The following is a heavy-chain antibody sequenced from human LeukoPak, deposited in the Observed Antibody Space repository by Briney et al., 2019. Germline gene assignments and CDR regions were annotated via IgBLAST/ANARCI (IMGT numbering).Heavy chain of an antibody. J-gene: IGHJ4*02. D-gene: IGHD6-6*01. Sequence: GGSLRLSCAASGFTFSNYAMSWVRQAPGRGLEWVSGISGSGDSTYYAGSVKGRFTISRDNPKNTLHLQMNSLRAEDTAVYYCAKTDLTVAVRPLDYWGQGTLVTVSS. CDR2: ISGSGDST. V-gene: IGHV3-23*01. CDR1: GFTFSNYA. CDR3: AKTDLTVAVRPLDY.